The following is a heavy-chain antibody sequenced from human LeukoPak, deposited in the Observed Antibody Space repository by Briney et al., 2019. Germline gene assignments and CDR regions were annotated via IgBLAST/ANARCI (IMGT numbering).Heavy chain of an antibody. J-gene: IGHJ5*02. CDR3: ARASTPDWFDP. Sequence: SVKVSCKASGGTFSSYAISWVRQAPGQGLEWVVRLISILYIANYAQTLQGRVTIPADKSTSTAYMELSSLRSEDTAVYYCARASTPDWFDPWGQGTLVTVSS. V-gene: IGHV1-69*04. D-gene: IGHD2-15*01. CDR2: LISILYIA. CDR1: GGTFSSYA.